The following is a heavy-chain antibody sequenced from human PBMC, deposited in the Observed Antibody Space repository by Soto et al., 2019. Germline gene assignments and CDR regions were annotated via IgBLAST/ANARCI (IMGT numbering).Heavy chain of an antibody. V-gene: IGHV3-30-3*01. Sequence: SLRLSCAASGFTFSSYAMHWVRQAPGKGLEWVAVISYDGSNKYYADSVKGRFTISRDNSKNTLYLQMNSLRAEDTAVYYCARNGTGRVDYSGSSSFDYWGQGTLVTVSS. J-gene: IGHJ4*02. CDR2: ISYDGSNK. CDR3: ARNGTGRVDYSGSSSFDY. CDR1: GFTFSSYA. D-gene: IGHD1-26*01.